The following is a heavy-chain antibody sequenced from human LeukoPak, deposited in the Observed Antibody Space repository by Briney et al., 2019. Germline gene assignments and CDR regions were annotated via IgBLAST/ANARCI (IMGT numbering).Heavy chain of an antibody. CDR1: GFIFSNYW. D-gene: IGHD5-24*01. V-gene: IGHV3-7*03. CDR2: IKEDGREK. CDR3: TRTPDGPDY. J-gene: IGHJ4*02. Sequence: GGSLRLSCAGSGFIFSNYWMTWFRQAPGKGLEWVANIKEDGREKYYVDSVKGRFTISRDNAKNSLYLQMNSLRVEDTAVYYCTRTPDGPDYWGQGTLVTVSS.